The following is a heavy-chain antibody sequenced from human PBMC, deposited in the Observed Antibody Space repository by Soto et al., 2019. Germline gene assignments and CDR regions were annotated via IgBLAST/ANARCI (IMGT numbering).Heavy chain of an antibody. D-gene: IGHD2-15*01. J-gene: IGHJ5*02. CDR2: IYHSGST. Sequence: QVQLQESGPGLVKPSGTLSLTCAVSGGSISSSNWWSWVRQPPGKGLEWIGEIYHSGSTNYNPSLKSRVTISVHKSKNQFSLKLSSVTAADTAVYYCAREGYCSGGSCYWFDPWGQGTLVTVSS. CDR1: GGSISSSNW. V-gene: IGHV4-4*02. CDR3: AREGYCSGGSCYWFDP.